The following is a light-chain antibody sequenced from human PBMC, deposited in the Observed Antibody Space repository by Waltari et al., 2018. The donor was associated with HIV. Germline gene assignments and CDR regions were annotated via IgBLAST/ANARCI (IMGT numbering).Light chain of an antibody. CDR3: QSYDSSNHGV. V-gene: IGLV6-57*01. CDR2: EDN. J-gene: IGLJ3*02. Sequence: NFMLTQPHSVSESPGKTVTISCPRSSGSIASNYVQWYQQRPGSSPTTVSYEDNQGPSGVPDRFSCSIDSSSNSASLTISGLKTEDEADDYCQSYDSSNHGVFGGGTKLTVL. CDR1: SGSIASNY.